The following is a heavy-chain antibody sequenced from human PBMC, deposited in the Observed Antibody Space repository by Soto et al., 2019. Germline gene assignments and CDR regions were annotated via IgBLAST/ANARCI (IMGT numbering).Heavy chain of an antibody. CDR2: ISAYNGNT. J-gene: IGHJ6*02. Sequence: ASVKVSCKASRYTFTSYGISWVRQAPGQGLEWMGWISAYNGNTNYAQKLQGRVTMTTDTSTSTAYMELRSLRSDDTAVYYCARDRAYGSGSYSPKEYYYYYGMDVWG. D-gene: IGHD3-10*01. V-gene: IGHV1-18*01. CDR3: ARDRAYGSGSYSPKEYYYYYGMDV. CDR1: RYTFTSYG.